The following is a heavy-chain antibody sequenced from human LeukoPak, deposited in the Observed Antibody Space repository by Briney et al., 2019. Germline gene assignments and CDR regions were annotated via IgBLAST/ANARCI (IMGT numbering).Heavy chain of an antibody. J-gene: IGHJ5*02. V-gene: IGHV1-18*01. Sequence: ASVKVSCKASGYTFTSYGISWVRQAPGQGLEWMGWISTYNGNTNYAQKLQGRVTMTTDTSTSTAYMELRSLRSDDTAVYYCARGRRVTPANWFDPWGQETLVTVSS. D-gene: IGHD4-23*01. CDR1: GYTFTSYG. CDR3: ARGRRVTPANWFDP. CDR2: ISTYNGNT.